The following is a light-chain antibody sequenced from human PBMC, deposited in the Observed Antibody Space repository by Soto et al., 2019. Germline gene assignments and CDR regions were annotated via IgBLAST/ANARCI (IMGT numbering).Light chain of an antibody. CDR1: ISDIGAYNF. Sequence: QSAVTQPASVSGSPGQSITISCTGTISDIGAYNFVSWYQQHPGKAPIVMIYHVTDRPSGVSNRFSASKSGNTASLTISGLQAEDEADYYCSSYTTSSTFVFGTGTKLTVL. V-gene: IGLV2-14*01. J-gene: IGLJ1*01. CDR2: HVT. CDR3: SSYTTSSTFV.